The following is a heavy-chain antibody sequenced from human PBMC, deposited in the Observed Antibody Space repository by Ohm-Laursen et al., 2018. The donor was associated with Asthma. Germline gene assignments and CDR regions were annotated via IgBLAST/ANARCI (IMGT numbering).Heavy chain of an antibody. CDR2: ISYDGSNK. CDR3: ARDYYGSGSYRPPAFWFDY. V-gene: IGHV3-30-3*01. CDR1: GFTFSSYA. J-gene: IGHJ4*02. D-gene: IGHD3-10*01. Sequence: SLRLSCAASGFTFSSYAMHWVRQAPGKGLEWVAVISYDGSNKYYADSVKGRFTISRDNSKNTLYLQMNSLRAEDTAVYYCARDYYGSGSYRPPAFWFDYWGQGTLVTVSS.